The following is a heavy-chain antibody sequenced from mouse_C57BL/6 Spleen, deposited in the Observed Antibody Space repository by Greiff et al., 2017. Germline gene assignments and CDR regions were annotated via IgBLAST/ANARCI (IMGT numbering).Heavy chain of an antibody. V-gene: IGHV14-1*01. J-gene: IGHJ2*01. D-gene: IGHD1-1*01. CDR2: NDPEDGEN. CDR1: GVNIKDDY. CDR3: TTRGYGSDFDY. Sequence: DVKLQQSGAELVRPGASVKLSCTAEGVNIKDDYRNGGKQRPEQGLEGSGRNDPEDGENEYGPKFQGKATMTAETSSNTAYLQLSSLTSEDTAVYYCTTRGYGSDFDYWGQGTTLTVSS.